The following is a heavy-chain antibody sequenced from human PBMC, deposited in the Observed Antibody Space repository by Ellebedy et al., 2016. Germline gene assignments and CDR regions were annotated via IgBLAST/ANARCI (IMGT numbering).Heavy chain of an antibody. D-gene: IGHD2-21*02. V-gene: IGHV1-3*01. CDR1: GYTFSDYG. CDR3: AREATVTAFRFDP. Sequence: ASVKVSCKASGYTFSDYGIHWVRQAPGQRLEWMGWINAGNGNTKYSQKFQGRVTISRDTSASTAYMELSSLRSEDTAVYYCAREATVTAFRFDPWGQGTLVTVSS. J-gene: IGHJ5*02. CDR2: INAGNGNT.